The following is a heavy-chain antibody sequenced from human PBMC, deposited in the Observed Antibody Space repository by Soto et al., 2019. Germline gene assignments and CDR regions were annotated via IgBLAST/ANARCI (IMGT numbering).Heavy chain of an antibody. V-gene: IGHV3-21*01. Sequence: GGSLRLSCAASGVTFSTYSMNWVRQAPGKGLEWVSSISSSSTYIYYADSVKGRFTISRDNAKKTLYLQMNSLRAEDTAVYYCARDLSLDYYDRSGYPFDYWGQGTPVTVS. CDR3: ARDLSLDYYDRSGYPFDY. J-gene: IGHJ4*02. CDR1: GVTFSTYS. CDR2: ISSSSTYI. D-gene: IGHD3-22*01.